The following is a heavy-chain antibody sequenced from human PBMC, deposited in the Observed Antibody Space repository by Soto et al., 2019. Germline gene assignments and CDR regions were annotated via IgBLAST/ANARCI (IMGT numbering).Heavy chain of an antibody. CDR1: GFTFSDHA. J-gene: IGHJ4*02. CDR3: VKEGKMGVEGFDF. D-gene: IGHD1-26*01. CDR2: VRGDFVTT. Sequence: EVQLLESGGGLVQPGGSLRLSWATSGFTFSDHAMHGVRQAPGGGLEWVSGVRGDFVTTPYADSVKGRFTISRDNSKNTLYLQMNSLRAEDTAIYYCVKEGKMGVEGFDFWGQGTLVTVSS. V-gene: IGHV3-23*01.